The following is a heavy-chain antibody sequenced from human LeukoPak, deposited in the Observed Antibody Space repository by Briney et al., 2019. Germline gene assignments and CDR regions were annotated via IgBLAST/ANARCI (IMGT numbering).Heavy chain of an antibody. V-gene: IGHV3-30-3*01. D-gene: IGHD6-13*01. Sequence: GGSLRLSCAASGFTFSSYAMHWVRQAPGKGLEWVAVISYDGSNKYYADSVKGRFTISRDNAKNSLYLQMNSLRAEDTAVYYCGVCIAAARYWGQGTLVTVSS. J-gene: IGHJ4*02. CDR2: ISYDGSNK. CDR1: GFTFSSYA. CDR3: GVCIAAARY.